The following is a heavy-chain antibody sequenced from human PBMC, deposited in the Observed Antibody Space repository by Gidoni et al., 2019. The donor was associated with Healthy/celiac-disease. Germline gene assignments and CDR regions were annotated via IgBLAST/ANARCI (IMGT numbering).Heavy chain of an antibody. V-gene: IGHV4-31*03. J-gene: IGHJ3*02. CDR3: ARGYCTGGVCYRPKQWLAIDAFDI. CDR1: GGSISSGGYY. D-gene: IGHD2-8*02. CDR2: IYYSGST. Sequence: QVQLQESGPGLVKPSQTLSLTCTVSGGSISSGGYYWSWIRQHPGKGLEWIGYIYYSGSTYYTPSLKSRVTISVDTSKNQFSLKLSSVTAADPAVYYWARGYCTGGVCYRPKQWLAIDAFDIWGQGTMVTVSS.